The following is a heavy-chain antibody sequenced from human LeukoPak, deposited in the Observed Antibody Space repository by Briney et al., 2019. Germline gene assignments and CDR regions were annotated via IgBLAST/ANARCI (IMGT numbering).Heavy chain of an antibody. CDR1: GFTFSSYA. Sequence: GGSLRLSCAASGFTFSSYAMHWVRQAPGKGLEWVAVISYDGSNKYYADSVKGRFTISRDNSKNTLYLQMNSLRAEDTAVYYCARDSSGYYERLSYWGQGTLVTVSS. D-gene: IGHD3-22*01. CDR3: ARDSSGYYERLSY. CDR2: ISYDGSNK. V-gene: IGHV3-30*04. J-gene: IGHJ4*02.